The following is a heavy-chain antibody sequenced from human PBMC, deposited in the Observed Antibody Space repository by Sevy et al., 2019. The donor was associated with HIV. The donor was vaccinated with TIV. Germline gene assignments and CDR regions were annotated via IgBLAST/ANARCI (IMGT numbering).Heavy chain of an antibody. CDR2: LSFGFGKL. Sequence: GGSLRLSCAASGFAFYDYSMSWIRQAPGKGLELVATLSFGFGKLNYADSVKGQFTISRDNSKNSFYLQMDTLRVEDTALYYCAREGCTRPHDYWGQGTRVTVSS. D-gene: IGHD2-8*01. CDR1: GFAFYDYS. CDR3: AREGCTRPHDY. V-gene: IGHV3-23*01. J-gene: IGHJ4*02.